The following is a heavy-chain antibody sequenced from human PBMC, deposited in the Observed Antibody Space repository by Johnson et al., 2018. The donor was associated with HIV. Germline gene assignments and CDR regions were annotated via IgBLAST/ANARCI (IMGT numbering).Heavy chain of an antibody. CDR2: IRSDGSNK. Sequence: QMLLVESGGGVVQPGESLRLSCVASGFTFRSYGMNWVRQAPGKRLEWVAFIRSDGSNKYYADSVQGRFTVSRDNSKNTLYLQMNSLRAEDTAVYYCALKAAFNDAFDIWGQGTMVTVSS. CDR1: GFTFRSYG. V-gene: IGHV3-30*02. J-gene: IGHJ3*02. CDR3: ALKAAFNDAFDI. D-gene: IGHD6-25*01.